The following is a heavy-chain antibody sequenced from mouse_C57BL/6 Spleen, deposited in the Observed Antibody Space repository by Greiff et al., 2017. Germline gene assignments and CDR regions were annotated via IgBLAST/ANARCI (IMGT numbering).Heavy chain of an antibody. Sequence: EVQRVESGGGLVQPGASMKFSCAASGFTFSDAWMHWVRQSPEQGLEWVAEIRNKANNHSTYYAESVKGRFTISRDDYKSSVYLKMNSLRAEDTGVYYCARRRYGSSYEGYFDYWGQGTTLTVSS. J-gene: IGHJ2*01. CDR1: GFTFSDAW. V-gene: IGHV6-6*01. CDR3: ARRRYGSSYEGYFDY. D-gene: IGHD1-1*01. CDR2: IRNKANNHST.